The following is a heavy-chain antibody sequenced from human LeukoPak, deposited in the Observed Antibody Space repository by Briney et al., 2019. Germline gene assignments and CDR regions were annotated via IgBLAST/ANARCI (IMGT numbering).Heavy chain of an antibody. V-gene: IGHV4-61*01. Sequence: SETLSLTCTVSGGSVSSGSYYWSWIRQPPGKGLEWIGYIYYSGSTNYNPSLKSRVTISVDTSKNQFSLKLSSVTAADTAVYYCARYSCGYEHYYYGMDVWGQGTTVTVSS. J-gene: IGHJ6*02. CDR2: IYYSGST. CDR1: GGSVSSGSYY. CDR3: ARYSCGYEHYYYGMDV. D-gene: IGHD5-18*01.